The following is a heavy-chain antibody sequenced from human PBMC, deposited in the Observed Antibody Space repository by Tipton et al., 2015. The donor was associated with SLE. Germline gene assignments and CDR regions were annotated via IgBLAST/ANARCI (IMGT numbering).Heavy chain of an antibody. J-gene: IGHJ4*02. CDR2: ISSSGSTI. D-gene: IGHD3-3*01. Sequence: SLRLSCAASGLTFSSYEMNWVRQAPGKGLEWVSYISSSGSTIYYADSVKGRFTISRDNAKNSLYLQMNSLRAEDTDVYYGARYTIFGVALDYWGQGTLVTVSS. V-gene: IGHV3-48*03. CDR3: ARYTIFGVALDY. CDR1: GLTFSSYE.